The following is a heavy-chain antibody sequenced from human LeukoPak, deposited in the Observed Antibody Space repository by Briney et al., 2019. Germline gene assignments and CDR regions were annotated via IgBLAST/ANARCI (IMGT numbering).Heavy chain of an antibody. CDR2: ISSSSSYI. V-gene: IGHV3-21*01. J-gene: IGHJ6*04. CDR1: GFTFSSYS. CDR3: ARDRRYFDWLSNYGMDV. D-gene: IGHD3-9*01. Sequence: GGSLRLSCAASGFTFSSYSMNWVRQAPGKGLEWVSSISSSSSYIYYADSVKGRFTISRDNAKNSLYLQMNSLRAEDTAVYYCARDRRYFDWLSNYGMDVWGKGTTVTVSS.